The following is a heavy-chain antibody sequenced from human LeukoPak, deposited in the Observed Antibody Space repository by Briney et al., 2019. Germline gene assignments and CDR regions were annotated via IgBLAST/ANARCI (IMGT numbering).Heavy chain of an antibody. CDR1: GFTFSAYA. J-gene: IGHJ4*02. D-gene: IGHD5-12*01. V-gene: IGHV3-23*01. CDR3: AKGWNGYDRFDY. Sequence: PGGSLRLSCAASGFTFSAYAMGWVRQAPGRGLEWVSGISGSGDNTYYADAVQGRFTISRGNTKNTVYLQMNSLRAEDTAVYYCAKGWNGYDRFDYWGQGTLVTVSS. CDR2: ISGSGDNT.